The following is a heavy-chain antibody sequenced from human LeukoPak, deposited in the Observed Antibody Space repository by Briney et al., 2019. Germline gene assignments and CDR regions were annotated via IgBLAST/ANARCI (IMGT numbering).Heavy chain of an antibody. D-gene: IGHD2-8*01. Sequence: SETLSLTCTVSGGSISSYYWSWIRQPPGKGLEWIGEIDHSGSTNYNPSLKSRVTISVDTSKNQFSLKLSSVTAADTAVYYCARRSWGCTNGVCYPTNYYYYYMDVWGKGTTVTVSS. J-gene: IGHJ6*03. CDR1: GGSISSYY. CDR3: ARRSWGCTNGVCYPTNYYYYYMDV. V-gene: IGHV4-34*01. CDR2: IDHSGST.